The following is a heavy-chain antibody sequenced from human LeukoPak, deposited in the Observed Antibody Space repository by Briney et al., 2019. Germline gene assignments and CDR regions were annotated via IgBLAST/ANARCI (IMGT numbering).Heavy chain of an antibody. CDR3: ARGIAAAGYAFDI. V-gene: IGHV1-2*04. J-gene: IGHJ3*02. Sequence: ASVKVSCTASGYTFTGYYMHWVRQAPGQGLEWMGWINPNSGGTNYAQKFQGWVTMTRDTSISTAYMELSRLRSDDTAVYYCARGIAAAGYAFDIWGQGTMVTVSS. CDR1: GYTFTGYY. D-gene: IGHD6-13*01. CDR2: INPNSGGT.